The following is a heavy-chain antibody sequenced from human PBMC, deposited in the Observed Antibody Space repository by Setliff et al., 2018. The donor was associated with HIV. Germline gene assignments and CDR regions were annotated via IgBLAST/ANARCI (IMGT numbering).Heavy chain of an antibody. Sequence: PSETLSLTCTVSGGSISSTSYYWGWIRQPPGTGLEWIGSISSSGNTYYNPSLKSRVTTSVDTPKNQFSLKLNSVTAADTAVYYCARLRITMIMMLNYFDYWGQGTLVTVS. D-gene: IGHD3-22*01. CDR2: ISSSGNT. V-gene: IGHV4-39*01. CDR1: GGSISSTSYY. CDR3: ARLRITMIMMLNYFDY. J-gene: IGHJ4*02.